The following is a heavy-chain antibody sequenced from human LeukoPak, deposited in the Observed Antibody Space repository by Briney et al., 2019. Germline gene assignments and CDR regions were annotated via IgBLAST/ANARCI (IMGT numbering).Heavy chain of an antibody. J-gene: IGHJ4*02. CDR1: GFTVSNNY. Sequence: GGSLRLSCVVSGFTVSNNYMKWARQAPGKGLEWVSASGSGGSTYYADSVKGRFTISRDNSKNTLYLQMNSLRAEDTAVYYCAKEEPAGTSDYWGQGTLVTVSS. V-gene: IGHV3-23*01. D-gene: IGHD6-19*01. CDR2: SGSGGST. CDR3: AKEEPAGTSDY.